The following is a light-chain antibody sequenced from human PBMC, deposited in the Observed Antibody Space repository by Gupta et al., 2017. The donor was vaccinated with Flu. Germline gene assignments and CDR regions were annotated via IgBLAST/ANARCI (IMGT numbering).Light chain of an antibody. J-gene: IGLJ3*02. CDR2: EVN. CDR1: SSDVGAYDY. Sequence: QSALTQPASVSGSPGHSITISCTGTSSDVGAYDYVSWYQQHPGKAPKLMIYEVNNRPSGVSNRFSGSKSGNTASLTISGLQAEDESDYYCSSYTITSTLWVFGGGTKLTVL. CDR3: SSYTITSTLWV. V-gene: IGLV2-14*01.